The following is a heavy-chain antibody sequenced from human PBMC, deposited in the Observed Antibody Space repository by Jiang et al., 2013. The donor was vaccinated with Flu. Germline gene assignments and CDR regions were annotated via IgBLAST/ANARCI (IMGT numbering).Heavy chain of an antibody. CDR1: GFTFPYYA. Sequence: VQLLESGGGLVQPGGSLRLSCEASGFTFPYYAMSWVRQAPGKGLEWVAGISGSGDGGSYADSVKGRFTISRDNSKSTLFLQMNTVRAEDTAVYYCAKVGLGPGPGEYFQHWGQGTLVTVSS. J-gene: IGHJ1*01. CDR3: AKVGLGPGPGEYFQH. D-gene: IGHD6-19*01. CDR2: ISGSGDGG. V-gene: IGHV3-23*01.